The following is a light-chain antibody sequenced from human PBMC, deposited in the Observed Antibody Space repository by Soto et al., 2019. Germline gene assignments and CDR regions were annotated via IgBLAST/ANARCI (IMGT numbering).Light chain of an antibody. J-gene: IGKJ2*01. V-gene: IGKV3-15*01. CDR1: QSVSRA. Sequence: DIVLTQSPATLSVSPGESATLSCRASQSVSRALAWYQQVPGQAPRLLIYDSSTRATGVPARFSDRGSGTQFTLTISSLQSEVFAVYYCQQYNNWPPRYTCGQRTKLQI. CDR3: QQYNNWPPRYT. CDR2: DSS.